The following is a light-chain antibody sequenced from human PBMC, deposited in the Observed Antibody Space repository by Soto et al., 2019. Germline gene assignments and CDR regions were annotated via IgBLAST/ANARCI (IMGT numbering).Light chain of an antibody. Sequence: ESVLTRSPATLSLSPLEIATLSFRASQNLASYLAWYQQKPGQAPRLLIYDASNRATGIPDRFSGSGFGTDFTLTISSLDTDDFAVYYCQQSTNWLTFGGGTKVDIK. V-gene: IGKV3-11*01. J-gene: IGKJ4*01. CDR3: QQSTNWLT. CDR2: DAS. CDR1: QNLASY.